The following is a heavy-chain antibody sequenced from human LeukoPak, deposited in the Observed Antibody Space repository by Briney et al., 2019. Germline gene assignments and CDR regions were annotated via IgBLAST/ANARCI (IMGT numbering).Heavy chain of an antibody. Sequence: HGESLKISCKGSGDSFSSFWIGWVRQMPGKGLEWMGIIYPSGSETRYSPAFQGQVTISVDKSISTAYLHWNSLKASDTAMYYCARQRYSYGSVDYWGQGTLVTVSS. D-gene: IGHD5-18*01. CDR3: ARQRYSYGSVDY. CDR1: GDSFSSFW. CDR2: IYPSGSET. V-gene: IGHV5-51*01. J-gene: IGHJ4*02.